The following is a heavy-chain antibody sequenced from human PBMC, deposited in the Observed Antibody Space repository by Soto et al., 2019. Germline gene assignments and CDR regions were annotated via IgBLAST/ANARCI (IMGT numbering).Heavy chain of an antibody. CDR2: VYSNGHT. Sequence: SETLSLTCTVSGDSISNKNYHWGWTRQPPGKGLEWIGTVYSNGHTYHNPSLKSRLAMAVDKSISTAYLQWSSLRASDTAIYYCARPDSNGWYDSWGQGTLVTVS. CDR1: GDSISNKNYH. V-gene: IGHV4-39*02. D-gene: IGHD5-18*01. CDR3: ARPDSNGWYDS. J-gene: IGHJ5*01.